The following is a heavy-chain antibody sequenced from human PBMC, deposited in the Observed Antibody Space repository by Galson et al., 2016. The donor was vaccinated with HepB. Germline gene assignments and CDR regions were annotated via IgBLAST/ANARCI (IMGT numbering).Heavy chain of an antibody. Sequence: LSLTCTVSGASISSSSYYWGWVRQPPGKGLEWIGSVYYRGSTSYNPSLKSRLTISVDRSNNQFSLKLTSVTAADTAVYYCARDSIFGRFFDSWGHGILVTVSS. V-gene: IGHV4-39*02. CDR2: VYYRGST. CDR1: GASISSSSYY. J-gene: IGHJ4*01. CDR3: ARDSIFGRFFDS. D-gene: IGHD3-3*01.